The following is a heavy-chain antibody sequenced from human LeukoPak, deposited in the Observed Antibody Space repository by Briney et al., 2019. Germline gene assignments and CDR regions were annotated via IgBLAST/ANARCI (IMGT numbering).Heavy chain of an antibody. CDR1: GHTFTGYY. J-gene: IGHJ4*02. D-gene: IGHD6-13*01. CDR2: INPNSGGT. Sequence: ASVKVSCKASGHTFTGYYMHWVRQAPGQGLEWMGWINPNSGGTNYAQKFQGRVTMTSETSISTAYMELSRLRSDDTAVYYCARCHGYSSSCRGDYWGQGTLVTVSS. V-gene: IGHV1-2*02. CDR3: ARCHGYSSSCRGDY.